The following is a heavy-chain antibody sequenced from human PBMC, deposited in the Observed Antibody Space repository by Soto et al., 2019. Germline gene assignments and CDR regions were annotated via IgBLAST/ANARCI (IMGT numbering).Heavy chain of an antibody. D-gene: IGHD2-2*01. J-gene: IGHJ6*02. CDR1: GGSISSYY. Sequence: PSETLSLTCTVSGGSISSYYWSWIRQPPGKGLEWIGYIYYSGSTNYNPSLKSRVTISVDTSKNQFSLKLSSVTAADTAVYYCARGVVVVPAANSQFYYYYYYGMDVWGQGTTVTVSS. CDR2: IYYSGST. V-gene: IGHV4-59*01. CDR3: ARGVVVVPAANSQFYYYYYYGMDV.